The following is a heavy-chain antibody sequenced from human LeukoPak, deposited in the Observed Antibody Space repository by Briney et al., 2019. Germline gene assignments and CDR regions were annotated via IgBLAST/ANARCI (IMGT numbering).Heavy chain of an antibody. J-gene: IGHJ4*02. V-gene: IGHV1-18*01. Sequence: ASVNVSCKPSGYTFTSYVICWVRQAHGQGLEWMGCISAYNGNTNYAQKLQGRVTMTTDTSTSTAYMELRSLRSDDTAVYYCARTAWELRSDYWGQGTLVTVSS. CDR1: GYTFTSYV. CDR3: ARTAWELRSDY. D-gene: IGHD3-16*01. CDR2: ISAYNGNT.